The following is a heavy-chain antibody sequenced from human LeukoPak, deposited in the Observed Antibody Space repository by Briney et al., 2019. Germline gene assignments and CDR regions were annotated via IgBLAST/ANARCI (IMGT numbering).Heavy chain of an antibody. CDR2: TSFDGTNK. V-gene: IGHV3-30-3*01. CDR1: GFTFNYFA. Sequence: GGSLRLSCAGSGFTFNYFAIHWVRQAPGKGLEWVAVTSFDGTNKYYADSVRGRFTISRDNSNKTVYLQMNSLRADDTAVYYCARDKAPGTVVTPWAYWGQGTLVTVSS. J-gene: IGHJ4*02. CDR3: ARDKAPGTVVTPWAY. D-gene: IGHD4-23*01.